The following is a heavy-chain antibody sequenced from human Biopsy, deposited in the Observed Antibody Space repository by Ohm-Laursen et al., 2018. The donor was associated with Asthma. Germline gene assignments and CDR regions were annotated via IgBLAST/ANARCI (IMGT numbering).Heavy chain of an antibody. CDR3: SRGTLGYYFDI. CDR2: ITFDGSTQ. D-gene: IGHD7-27*01. Sequence: SLRLSCSASGTHFGSYNMHWARQAPGKGLEWVAVITFDGSTQHYGDSVKGRFTISRDNSKKMLFLQMNSLRAEDTAVYYCSRGTLGYYFDIWGQGTQVTVSS. V-gene: IGHV3-30-3*01. J-gene: IGHJ4*02. CDR1: GTHFGSYN.